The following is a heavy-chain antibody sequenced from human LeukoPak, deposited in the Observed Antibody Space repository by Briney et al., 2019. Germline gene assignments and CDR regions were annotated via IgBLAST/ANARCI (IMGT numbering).Heavy chain of an antibody. CDR2: IHYTGAT. J-gene: IGHJ4*02. Sequence: PSETLSLTCAVYDGSITGYYWSWIRQPPGKGLEWVGEIHYTGATSYNPSLKSRATISIDTSKNQVSLKLSSVTAADTAVYYCARGNILSGYCFDFWGQGALVTVSS. D-gene: IGHD3-9*01. V-gene: IGHV4-34*01. CDR3: ARGNILSGYCFDF. CDR1: DGSITGYY.